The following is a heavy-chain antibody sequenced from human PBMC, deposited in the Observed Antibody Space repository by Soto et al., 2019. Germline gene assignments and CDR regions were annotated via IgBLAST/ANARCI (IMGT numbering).Heavy chain of an antibody. CDR2: ISYDGSNK. CDR3: AKDPISLSSYGSSYYYYYYGMDV. CDR1: GFTFSSYG. V-gene: IGHV3-30*18. J-gene: IGHJ6*02. D-gene: IGHD6-6*01. Sequence: GGSLRLSCAASGFTFSSYGMHWVRQAPGKGLEWVAVISYDGSNKYYADSVKGRFTISRDNSKNTLYLQMNSLRAEDTAVYYCAKDPISLSSYGSSYYYYYYGMDVWGQGTTVTVSS.